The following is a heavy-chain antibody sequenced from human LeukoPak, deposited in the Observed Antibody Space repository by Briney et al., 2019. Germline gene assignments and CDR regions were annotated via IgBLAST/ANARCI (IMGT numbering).Heavy chain of an antibody. CDR3: ARATPHDYVEAAYYFDY. V-gene: IGHV5-51*01. CDR1: GYSFTSYW. J-gene: IGHJ4*02. CDR2: IYPGDSDT. Sequence: GESLKISCKGSGYSFTSYWIGWVRQMPGKGLEWMGIIYPGDSDTRYSPSFQGQVTISADKSISTAYLQWSSLKASDTAMYYCARATPHDYVEAAYYFDYWGQGTLVTVSS. D-gene: IGHD4-17*01.